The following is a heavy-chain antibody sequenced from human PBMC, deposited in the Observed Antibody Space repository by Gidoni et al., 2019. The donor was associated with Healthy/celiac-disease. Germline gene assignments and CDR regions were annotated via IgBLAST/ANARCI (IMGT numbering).Heavy chain of an antibody. D-gene: IGHD2-2*01. CDR3: AKMETSLAFDI. V-gene: IGHV3-30-3*02. Sequence: QVQLVESGGGVVQPGTSLRLSCAASGFTFSSFVMHWVRQAPGKGLEWVTVISNDGSNKYYADSVKGRFFISRDNSKNTLYLQMSNLRAEDTAVYYCAKMETSLAFDIWGQGTMVTVSS. CDR1: GFTFSSFV. CDR2: ISNDGSNK. J-gene: IGHJ3*02.